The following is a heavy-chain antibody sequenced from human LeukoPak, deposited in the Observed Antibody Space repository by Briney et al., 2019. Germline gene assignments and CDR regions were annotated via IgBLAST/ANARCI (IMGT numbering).Heavy chain of an antibody. D-gene: IGHD2-15*01. CDR2: IYYSGST. J-gene: IGHJ3*02. CDR1: GGPISSYY. CDR3: AREVAGVAFDI. Sequence: SETLSLTCTVSGGPISSYYWSWIRQPPGKGLEWIGYIYYSGSTNYNPSLKSRVTISVDTSKNQFSLKLSSVTAADTAVYYCAREVAGVAFDIWGQGTMVTVSS. V-gene: IGHV4-59*01.